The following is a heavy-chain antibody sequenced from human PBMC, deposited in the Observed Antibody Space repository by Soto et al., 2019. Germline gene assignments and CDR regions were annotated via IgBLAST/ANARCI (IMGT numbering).Heavy chain of an antibody. CDR2: INTNTGNP. CDR1: GYTFTSYA. J-gene: IGHJ6*02. V-gene: IGHV7-4-1*01. CDR3: AREGVSDYDFWSGYLPAYYYYGMDV. Sequence: GASVKVSCKASGYTFTSYAMNWVRQAPGQGLEWMGWINTNTGNPTYAQGFTGRFVFSLDTSVSTAYLQICSLKAEDTAVYYCAREGVSDYDFWSGYLPAYYYYGMDVWGQGTTVTV. D-gene: IGHD3-3*01.